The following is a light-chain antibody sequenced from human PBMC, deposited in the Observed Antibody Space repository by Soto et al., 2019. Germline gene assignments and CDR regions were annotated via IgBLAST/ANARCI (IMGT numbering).Light chain of an antibody. CDR1: SSDVGGYNY. CDR3: SSYTTISTYV. Sequence: QSALTQPASVSGSPGQSITISCTGTSSDVGGYNYVSWYQQHPGKAPKLRIYDVRNRPSGVSNRFSGSKSVNTASLTISGLQAEDEADYYCSSYTTISTYVFGTGTQLTVL. J-gene: IGLJ1*01. CDR2: DVR. V-gene: IGLV2-14*01.